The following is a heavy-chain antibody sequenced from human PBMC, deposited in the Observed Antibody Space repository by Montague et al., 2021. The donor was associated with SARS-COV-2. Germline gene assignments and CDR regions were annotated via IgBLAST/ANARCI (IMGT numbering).Heavy chain of an antibody. CDR1: GGSFSGYY. J-gene: IGHJ4*02. CDR2: INHSGTT. CDR3: ARWDPQTLTLIGLRGKSASDY. Sequence: SETLSLMCAVYGGSFSGYYWTWIRQSPGKGLEWIAEINHSGTTNYNFNPSLRSRVTISVDTSKSQFSLKLSSVTAADTGVYYCARWDPQTLTLIGLRGKSASDYWGQGTLVTVSS. V-gene: IGHV4-34*01. D-gene: IGHD4-23*01.